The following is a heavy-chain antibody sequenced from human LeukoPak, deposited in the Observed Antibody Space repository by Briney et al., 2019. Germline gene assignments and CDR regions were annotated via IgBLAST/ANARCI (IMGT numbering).Heavy chain of an antibody. V-gene: IGHV5-51*01. J-gene: IGHJ6*03. D-gene: IGHD6-19*01. CDR2: IYPGDSDT. Sequence: GGSLKISCKGSGYSFTSYWIGWVRQMPGKGLEWMGIIYPGDSDTRYSPSFQGQVTISADKSISTAYLQWSSLKASDTAMYYCARVSSSPHYYYYYYMDVWGKGTTVTVSS. CDR1: GYSFTSYW. CDR3: ARVSSSPHYYYYYYMDV.